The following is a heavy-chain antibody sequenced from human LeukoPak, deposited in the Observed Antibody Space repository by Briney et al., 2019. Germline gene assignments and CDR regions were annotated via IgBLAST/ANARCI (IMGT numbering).Heavy chain of an antibody. Sequence: GGSLRLSCAASGFTFSIYGMHWVRQAPGKGLEWVAVTSYDGVHKYYPDSVKGRFTISRDNSKNTLYLQMNSLRAEDTAVYYCARGPSVPTRYDAFDIWGQGTMVTVSS. D-gene: IGHD5/OR15-5a*01. CDR3: ARGPSVPTRYDAFDI. J-gene: IGHJ3*02. CDR1: GFTFSIYG. CDR2: TSYDGVHK. V-gene: IGHV3-30*03.